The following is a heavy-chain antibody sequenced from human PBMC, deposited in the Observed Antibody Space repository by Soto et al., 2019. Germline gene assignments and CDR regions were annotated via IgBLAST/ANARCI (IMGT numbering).Heavy chain of an antibody. Sequence: QVQLVQSGAEVKKPGSSVKVSCKASGGTFSSYTISWVRQAPGQGLEWMGRIIPILGIANYAQKFQGRVTITADKSTSTAYMELSSLRSEDTAVYYCATDMGWLPYDYWGQGTLVTVSS. D-gene: IGHD3-3*01. CDR1: GGTFSSYT. CDR3: ATDMGWLPYDY. CDR2: IIPILGIA. J-gene: IGHJ4*02. V-gene: IGHV1-69*02.